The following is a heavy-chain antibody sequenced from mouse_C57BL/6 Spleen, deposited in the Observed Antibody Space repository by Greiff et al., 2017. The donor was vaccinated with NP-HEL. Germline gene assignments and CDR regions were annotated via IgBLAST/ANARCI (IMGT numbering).Heavy chain of an antibody. J-gene: IGHJ3*01. CDR1: GYTFTDYE. CDR3: TRDYAPAWFAY. V-gene: IGHV1-15*01. Sequence: ESGAELVRPGASVTLSCKASGYTFTDYEMHWVKQTPVHGLEWIGAIDPETGGTAYNQKFKGKAILTADKSSSTAYMELRSLTSEDSAVYYCTRDYAPAWFAYWGQGTLVTVSA. D-gene: IGHD1-1*01. CDR2: IDPETGGT.